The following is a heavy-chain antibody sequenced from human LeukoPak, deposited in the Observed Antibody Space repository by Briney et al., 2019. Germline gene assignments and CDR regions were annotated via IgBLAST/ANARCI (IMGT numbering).Heavy chain of an antibody. CDR2: IYYSGST. CDR1: GGSISSSSYY. CDR3: ARVYYYDSSGYSKNYYYYYMDV. J-gene: IGHJ6*03. Sequence: SETLSLTCTVSGGSISSSSYYWGWIRQPPGKGLEWIGSIYYSGSTYYNPSLKSRVTISVDTSKNQFSLKLSSVTAADTAVYYCARVYYYDSSGYSKNYYYYYMDVWGKGTTVTVS. V-gene: IGHV4-39*01. D-gene: IGHD3-22*01.